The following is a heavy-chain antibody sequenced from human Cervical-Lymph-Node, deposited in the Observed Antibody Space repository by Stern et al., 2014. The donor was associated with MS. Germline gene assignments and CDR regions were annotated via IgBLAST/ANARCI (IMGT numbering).Heavy chain of an antibody. Sequence: QVQLQQSGPGLVKPSETLSLTCAVSGDSISSYTHYWAWIRQPPGKGLEWIGSVYYSGATYYNPSLKSPVTIPVAPPKNLFPLGLIPVTAADTAVYYCAKHACTGAACPFDLWGQGTLVTVSS. CDR1: GDSISSYTHY. CDR3: AKHACTGAACPFDL. V-gene: IGHV4-39*01. J-gene: IGHJ4*02. CDR2: VYYSGAT. D-gene: IGHD2-8*02.